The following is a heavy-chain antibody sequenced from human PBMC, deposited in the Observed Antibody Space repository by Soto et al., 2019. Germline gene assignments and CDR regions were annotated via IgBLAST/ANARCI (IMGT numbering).Heavy chain of an antibody. CDR2: IYWDDDK. CDR1: GFSLSTSGVG. Sequence: SGPTLVNPTQTLTLTCTFSGFSLSTSGVGVGWIRQPPGEALEWLAFIYWDDDKRYNPSLRSRLSTTKDTSKNQVVLIMTTMDPVDTATYYCARSNYYFDYWGQGTLVTVSS. CDR3: ARSNYYFDY. J-gene: IGHJ4*02. V-gene: IGHV2-5*02.